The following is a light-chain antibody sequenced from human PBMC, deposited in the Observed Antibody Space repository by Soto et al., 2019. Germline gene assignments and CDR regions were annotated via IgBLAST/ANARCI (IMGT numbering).Light chain of an antibody. CDR3: QQYYSTPWT. Sequence: DIVMTQSPDSLAVSLGERATINCKSSQSLLYSSNNKNYLAWYQQKPGQPPKLLIYWASTRESGVPDRFSGSGSGTAFTLTISSLQAEDVAVYYCQQYYSTPWTFGQGTKVEIK. J-gene: IGKJ1*01. CDR2: WAS. V-gene: IGKV4-1*01. CDR1: QSLLYSSNNKNY.